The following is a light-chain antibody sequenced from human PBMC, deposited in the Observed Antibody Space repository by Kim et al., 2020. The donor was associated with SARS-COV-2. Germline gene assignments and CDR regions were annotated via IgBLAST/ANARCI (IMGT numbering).Light chain of an antibody. CDR3: QQLNSYRT. V-gene: IGKV1-9*01. CDR1: QGISSY. CDR2: AAA. J-gene: IGKJ1*01. Sequence: ASEGDRVTMSCRASQGISSYLAWYQQKPGKAPKLLIYAAATLQSGVPSRFSGSGSGTDFTLTISSLQPEDFATYYCQQLNSYRTFGQGTKVDIK.